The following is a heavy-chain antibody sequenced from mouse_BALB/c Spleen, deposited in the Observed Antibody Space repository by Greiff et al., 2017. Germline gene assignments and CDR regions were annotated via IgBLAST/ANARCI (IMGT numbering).Heavy chain of an antibody. J-gene: IGHJ3*01. V-gene: IGHV14-1*02. D-gene: IGHD1-1*01. CDR3: APYYGSSPFAY. CDR1: GFNIKDYY. CDR2: IDPENGNT. Sequence: VQLQQPGAELVRPGALVKLSCKASGFNIKDYYMHWVKQRPEQGLEWIGWIDPENGNTIYDPKFQGKASITADTSSNTAYLQLSSLTSEDTAFYYCAPYYGSSPFAYWGQGTLVTVSA.